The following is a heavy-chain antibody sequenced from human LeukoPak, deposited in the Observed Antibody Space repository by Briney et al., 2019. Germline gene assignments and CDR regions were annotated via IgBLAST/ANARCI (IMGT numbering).Heavy chain of an antibody. CDR2: ISGSGGST. CDR1: GFTFDYFT. CDR3: ARVPARDFYFDY. J-gene: IGHJ4*02. V-gene: IGHV3-23*01. Sequence: GGSLRLSCAASGFTFDYFTMYWVRQSPGKGLEWVSAISGSGGSTYYADSVKGRFTISRDNSKNTLYLQMNSLRAEDTAVYYCARVPARDFYFDYWGQGTLVTVSS. D-gene: IGHD6-25*01.